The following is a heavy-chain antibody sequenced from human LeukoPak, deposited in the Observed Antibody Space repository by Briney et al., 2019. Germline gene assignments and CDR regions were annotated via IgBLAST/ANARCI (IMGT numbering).Heavy chain of an antibody. D-gene: IGHD3-9*01. CDR1: GFTFSSYS. CDR2: ISSSSSYI. CDR3: ARGDDILTGYYDKASFDY. Sequence: NPGGSLRLSCAASGFTFSSYSMNWVRQAPGKGLEWVSSISSSSSYIYYADSVKGRFTISRDNAKNSLYLQMNSLRAEDTAVYYCARGDDILTGYYDKASFDYWGQGTLVTVSS. V-gene: IGHV3-21*01. J-gene: IGHJ4*02.